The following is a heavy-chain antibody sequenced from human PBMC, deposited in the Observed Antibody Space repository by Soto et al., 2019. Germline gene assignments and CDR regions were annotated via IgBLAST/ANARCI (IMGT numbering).Heavy chain of an antibody. D-gene: IGHD3-10*01. Sequence: QVQLQESGPGLVKPSQTLSLTCTVSGGSISSGGYYWSWIRQHPGKGLGWIGYIYYSGSTYYNPSLNTRVTISVDISKNLLSLNLRFVTTADPAVYQSARGCQGMVRGTCMDVWGQGNTVTV. CDR2: IYYSGST. V-gene: IGHV4-31*03. CDR1: GGSISSGGYY. CDR3: ARGCQGMVRGTCMDV. J-gene: IGHJ6*02.